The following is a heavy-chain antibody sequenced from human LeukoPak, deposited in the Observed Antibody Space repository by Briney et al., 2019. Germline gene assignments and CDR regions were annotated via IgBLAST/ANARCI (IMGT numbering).Heavy chain of an antibody. CDR2: IWYNGSYK. V-gene: IGHV3-33*01. CDR1: GFIFSSYG. CDR3: ARDSRYFGGGPHHNWFDP. D-gene: IGHD4-23*01. Sequence: GGSLRLSCAASGFIFSSYGMHWVRQAPGKGLEWVAVIWYNGSYKYYVDSVKGRFTISRDNSKNTLYLQMNSLRVEDTAVYYCARDSRYFGGGPHHNWFDPWGQGTLVTVSS. J-gene: IGHJ5*02.